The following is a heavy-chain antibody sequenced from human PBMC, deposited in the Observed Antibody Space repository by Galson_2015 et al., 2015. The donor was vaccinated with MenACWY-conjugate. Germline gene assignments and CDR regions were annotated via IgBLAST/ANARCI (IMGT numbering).Heavy chain of an antibody. CDR2: IYHSGST. D-gene: IGHD1-26*01. V-gene: IGHV4-4*02. CDR3: ARDRVGIVGATAQPLDAFDI. Sequence: SETLSLTCAVSGGSISSSNWWSWVRQPPGKGLEWIGEIYHSGSTYYNPSLKSRVTISVDTSKNQFSLKLSSVTAADTAVYYCARDRVGIVGATAQPLDAFDIWGQGTMVTVSS. J-gene: IGHJ3*02. CDR1: GGSISSSNW.